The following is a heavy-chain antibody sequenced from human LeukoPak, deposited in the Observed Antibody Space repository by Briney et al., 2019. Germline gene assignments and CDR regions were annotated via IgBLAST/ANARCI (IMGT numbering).Heavy chain of an antibody. CDR3: AKGRGWEASYYYYYMDV. CDR1: GFTFSRYS. Sequence: PGGSLRLSCAASGFTFSRYSMNWVRQAPGKGLEWVSSITSSSDYMYYADSVKGRFTISRDNAKNSLYLQMNSLRAEDTAVYYCAKGRGWEASYYYYYMDVWGKGTTVTISS. D-gene: IGHD1-26*01. V-gene: IGHV3-21*01. J-gene: IGHJ6*03. CDR2: ITSSSDYM.